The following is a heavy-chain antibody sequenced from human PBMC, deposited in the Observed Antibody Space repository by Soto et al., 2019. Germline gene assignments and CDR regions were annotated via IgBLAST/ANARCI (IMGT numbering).Heavy chain of an antibody. CDR1: GFTFSSYG. V-gene: IGHV3-30*18. D-gene: IGHD6-19*01. Sequence: QVQLVESGGGVVQPGRSLRLSFAASGFTFSSYGMHWVRQAPGKVLEWVAVISYDGSNKYYADSVKGRFTISRDNSKNTLYLQMNSLRAEDTAVYYCAKEGIAVAVGWFDPWGQGPLVTVSS. CDR3: AKEGIAVAVGWFDP. J-gene: IGHJ5*02. CDR2: ISYDGSNK.